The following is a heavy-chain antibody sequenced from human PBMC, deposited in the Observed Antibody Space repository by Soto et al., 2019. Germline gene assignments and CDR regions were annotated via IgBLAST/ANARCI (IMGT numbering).Heavy chain of an antibody. CDR2: AYYGGTI. J-gene: IGHJ5*02. CDR3: ARLPLVRGVPA. D-gene: IGHD3-10*01. Sequence: QLHLQESGPGRVKPSETLSLTCSVSGGSISTSGSYCGWVRQAPEKGLEWIGSAYYGGTINYNPSLKRRVAISVDTSKNQFSLKLTSVTAADTAVYYCARLPLVRGVPAWGQGTLVTVSS. CDR1: GGSISTSGSY. V-gene: IGHV4-39*01.